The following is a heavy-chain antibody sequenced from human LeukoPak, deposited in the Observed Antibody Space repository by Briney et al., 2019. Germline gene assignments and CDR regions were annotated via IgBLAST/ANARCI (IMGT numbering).Heavy chain of an antibody. V-gene: IGHV3-66*02. J-gene: IGHJ3*01. CDR2: IYSGGDT. Sequence: GGSLRLSCAVSGSTVKRNCMSWARQAPGKGLEWVSVIYSGGDTYYADSVKGRFTISRDNSKNTVYLQMNNLRPEDTAVYYCARLDDSNSRRPENDASDVWGQGTTVTVSS. CDR1: GSTVKRNC. CDR3: ARLDDSNSRRPENDASDV. D-gene: IGHD3-22*01.